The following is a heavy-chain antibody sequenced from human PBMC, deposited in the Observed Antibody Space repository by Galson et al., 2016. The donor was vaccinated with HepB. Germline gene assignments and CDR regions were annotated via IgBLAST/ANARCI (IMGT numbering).Heavy chain of an antibody. CDR2: INPNSGET. Sequence: SVKVSCKASGYTFTGYYMHWVRQAPGQGLEWMGWINPNSGETNYPQRFQGRLTMTRDTSISTAYMEVSSLRSDDTAVYYCATLAYGDAPHDFCGQGTLVTVSS. D-gene: IGHD4-17*01. V-gene: IGHV1-2*02. CDR3: ATLAYGDAPHDF. J-gene: IGHJ4*02. CDR1: GYTFTGYY.